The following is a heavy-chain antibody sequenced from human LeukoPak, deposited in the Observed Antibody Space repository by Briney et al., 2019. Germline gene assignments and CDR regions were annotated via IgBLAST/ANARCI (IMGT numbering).Heavy chain of an antibody. V-gene: IGHV4-39*01. Sequence: PSETLSLTCTVSGGSISSSYYYWGWIRQPPGKGLEWIGSIYSSGSTYYNPSLKSRVTISVDTSKNQFSLKLTSVTAADTAVYYCARGQEASAGTDAFDIWGQGTMVTVSS. J-gene: IGHJ3*02. CDR3: ARGQEASAGTDAFDI. CDR1: GGSISSSYYY. CDR2: IYSSGST. D-gene: IGHD6-13*01.